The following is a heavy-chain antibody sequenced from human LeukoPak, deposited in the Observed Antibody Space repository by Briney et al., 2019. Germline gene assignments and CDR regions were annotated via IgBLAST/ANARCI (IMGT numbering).Heavy chain of an antibody. D-gene: IGHD3-10*01. J-gene: IGHJ6*03. CDR1: GFSFSDYY. CDR2: ISSSGSTL. V-gene: IGHV3-11*04. Sequence: GGSLRLSCAASGFSFSDYYMTWIRQAPGRGLEWVSYISSSGSTLYYADSVKGRFTIPRDNAKNSLYLQVNSLRAEDTAVYYCARILLVRGVISHMDVWGEGTTVTVSS. CDR3: ARILLVRGVISHMDV.